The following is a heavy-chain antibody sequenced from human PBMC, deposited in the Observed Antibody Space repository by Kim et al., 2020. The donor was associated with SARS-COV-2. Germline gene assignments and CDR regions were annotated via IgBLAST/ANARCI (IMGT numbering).Heavy chain of an antibody. CDR3: ARDREPYSSSWYGDFDY. J-gene: IGHJ4*02. Sequence: SVKVSCKASGGTFSSYAISWVRQAPGQGLEWMGGIIPIFGTANYAQKLQGRVTITADESTSTAYMELSSLRSEDTAVYYCARDREPYSSSWYGDFDYWGQGTLVTVCS. V-gene: IGHV1-69*13. CDR1: GGTFSSYA. CDR2: IIPIFGTA. D-gene: IGHD6-13*01.